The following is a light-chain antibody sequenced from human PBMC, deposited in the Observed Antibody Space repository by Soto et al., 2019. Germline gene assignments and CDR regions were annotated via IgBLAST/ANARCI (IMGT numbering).Light chain of an antibody. V-gene: IGLV2-14*01. J-gene: IGLJ2*01. CDR3: SSYTSSSTRI. Sequence: QSALTQSASVSGSPGQSITISCTGTSSDVGGYNYVSWYQQHPGKAPKLMIYEVSNRPSGVSNRFSGSKSGNTASLTISGLQAEDKADYYCSSYTSSSTRIFGGGTKLTVL. CDR1: SSDVGGYNY. CDR2: EVS.